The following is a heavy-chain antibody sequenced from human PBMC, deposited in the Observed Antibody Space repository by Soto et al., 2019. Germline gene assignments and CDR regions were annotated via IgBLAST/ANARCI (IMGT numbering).Heavy chain of an antibody. V-gene: IGHV3-13*01. CDR2: IGTAGDT. D-gene: IGHD6-6*01. J-gene: IGHJ6*02. CDR3: ARGLEGLRGIAARHRNYYGMDV. Sequence: LRLSCAASGFTFSSYDMHWVRQATGKGLEWVSAIGTAGDTYYPGSVKGRFTISRENAKNSLYLQMNSLRAGDTAVYYCARGLEGLRGIAARHRNYYGMDVWGQGTTVTVSS. CDR1: GFTFSSYD.